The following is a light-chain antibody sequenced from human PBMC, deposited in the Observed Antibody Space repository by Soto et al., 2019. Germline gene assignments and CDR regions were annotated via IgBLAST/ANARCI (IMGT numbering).Light chain of an antibody. Sequence: DIQMTQSPSTLSASIGDRVTITCRASQTIYTWLAWYQQKPGKAPNLLIYKASSLKSGVPSRFSGSGSGTEFSLTISSLQPDDFATYHCQQYTSYPWTFGQGTKVEIK. CDR2: KAS. J-gene: IGKJ1*01. CDR3: QQYTSYPWT. CDR1: QTIYTW. V-gene: IGKV1-5*03.